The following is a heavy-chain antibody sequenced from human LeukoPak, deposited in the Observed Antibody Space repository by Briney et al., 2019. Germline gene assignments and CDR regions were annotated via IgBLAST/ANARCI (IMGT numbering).Heavy chain of an antibody. D-gene: IGHD6-13*01. CDR3: ARGQQLPDY. V-gene: IGHV4-34*01. Sequence: SETLSLTCAVYGGSLSGYYWSWIRQPPGKGLEWIGEINHSGSTNYNPSLKSRVTISVDTSKNQFSLKLSSVTAADTAVYYCARGQQLPDYWGQGTLVTVSS. CDR1: GGSLSGYY. CDR2: INHSGST. J-gene: IGHJ4*02.